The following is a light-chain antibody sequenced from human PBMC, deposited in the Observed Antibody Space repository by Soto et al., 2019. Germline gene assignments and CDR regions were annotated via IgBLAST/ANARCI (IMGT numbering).Light chain of an antibody. Sequence: QSVLTQPPSASVTPGQRVTISCSGSSSTIGSNYVFWYQQLPGTAPKLLIYRNNQRPSGVSDRFSGSQSGTSASLAISGLRAEDEADYYCAAWDDSLRGLVFGGGTQLAVL. CDR1: SSTIGSNY. CDR2: RNN. J-gene: IGLJ2*01. CDR3: AAWDDSLRGLV. V-gene: IGLV1-47*01.